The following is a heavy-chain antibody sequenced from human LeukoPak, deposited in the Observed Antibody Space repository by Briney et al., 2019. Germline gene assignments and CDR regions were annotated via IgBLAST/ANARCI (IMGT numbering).Heavy chain of an antibody. CDR2: ISWNSGSI. CDR3: AKESDGSDFDY. V-gene: IGHV3-9*03. D-gene: IGHD5-24*01. Sequence: GGSLRLSCAASGFTFDDYAMHWVRQAPGKGLEWVSGISWNSGSIGYADSVKGRFTIYRDNAKNSLYLQMNRLRAEDMALYYCAKESDGSDFDYWGQGTLVTVSS. J-gene: IGHJ4*02. CDR1: GFTFDDYA.